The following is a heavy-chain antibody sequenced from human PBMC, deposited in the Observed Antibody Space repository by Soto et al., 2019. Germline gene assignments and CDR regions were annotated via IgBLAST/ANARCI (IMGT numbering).Heavy chain of an antibody. CDR2: IYHSGST. J-gene: IGHJ4*02. CDR1: GGNISSGGYS. CDR3: ARGMTTVTTFDY. D-gene: IGHD4-4*01. V-gene: IGHV4-30-2*01. Sequence: PSETLSLTCAVSGGNISSGGYSWSWKKQPPGKGLEWIGYIYHSGSTYYNPSLKSRVTISVDRSKNQFSLKLSSVTAADTAVYYCARGMTTVTTFDYWGQGTLVTVSS.